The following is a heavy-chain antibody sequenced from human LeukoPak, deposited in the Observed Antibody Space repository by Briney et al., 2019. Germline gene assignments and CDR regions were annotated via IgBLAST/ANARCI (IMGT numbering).Heavy chain of an antibody. J-gene: IGHJ5*02. V-gene: IGHV1-69*04. CDR3: ARDLKLAVGAHDWFDP. CDR1: GGTFSSYA. D-gene: IGHD1-26*01. Sequence: GASVKVSCKASGGTFSSYAISWVRQAPGQGLEWMGRIIPILGIANYAQKFQGRVTITADKSTSTAYMELSSLRSEDTAVYYCARDLKLAVGAHDWFDPWGQGTLVTVSS. CDR2: IIPILGIA.